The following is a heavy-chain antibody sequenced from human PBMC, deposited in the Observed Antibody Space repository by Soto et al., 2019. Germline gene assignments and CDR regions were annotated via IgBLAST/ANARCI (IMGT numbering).Heavy chain of an antibody. CDR3: ARGPDYIDGWRTFDL. J-gene: IGHJ4*02. D-gene: IGHD6-19*01. V-gene: IGHV4-61*08. CDR2: TYYNGGT. Sequence: SETLSLTCTVSDDSFRGAEYYWSWIRQPLGKGPEWIGYTYYNGGTKYNPALRSRVTMSEDTSKNQFSLRLSSVTAADTAVYFCARGPDYIDGWRTFDLWGRGILVTVSS. CDR1: DDSFRGAEYY.